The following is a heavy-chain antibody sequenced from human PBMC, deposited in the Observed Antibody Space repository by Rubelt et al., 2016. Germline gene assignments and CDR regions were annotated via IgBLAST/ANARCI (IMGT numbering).Heavy chain of an antibody. Sequence: VQLLESGGGLVQPGGSLRLSCAASGFTFSSYAMSWVRQAPGKGMEWVAVISYDGSNKYYAGSGEGRFTISRDNSKNTLYLQMNSLRAEDTAVYYCAKDRVAVAGTFDYWGQGTLVTVSS. CDR1: GFTFSSYA. V-gene: IGHV3-30*18. D-gene: IGHD6-19*01. J-gene: IGHJ4*02. CDR2: ISYDGSNK. CDR3: AKDRVAVAGTFDY.